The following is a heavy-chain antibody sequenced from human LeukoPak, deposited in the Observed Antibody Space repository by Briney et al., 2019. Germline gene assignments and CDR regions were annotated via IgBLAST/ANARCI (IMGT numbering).Heavy chain of an antibody. CDR3: ARHRVGIYSRNHAFDI. J-gene: IGHJ3*02. V-gene: IGHV5-51*01. D-gene: IGHD2-21*01. CDR1: GYSFSNHW. Sequence: GESLKISCKGSGYSFSNHWIGWVRQMPGKGLELMGIIYPGGSDTRYSPSFQGQVTISVDKSISTAYLQWSSLKASDTAKYYCARHRVGIYSRNHAFDIWGQGTMVTVSS. CDR2: IYPGGSDT.